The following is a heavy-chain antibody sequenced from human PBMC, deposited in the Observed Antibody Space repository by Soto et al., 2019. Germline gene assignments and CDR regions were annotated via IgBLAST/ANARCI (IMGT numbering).Heavy chain of an antibody. D-gene: IGHD3-3*01. CDR2: IWYDGTNK. CDR3: ARDWSGYATRRDY. V-gene: IGHV3-33*01. CDR1: EFTFSSYG. J-gene: IGHJ4*02. Sequence: QVQLVESGGGVVQPGRSLRLSCAASEFTFSSYGMHWVRQAPGKGLVWVAVIWYDGTNKYYSDPVKGRFTIAREHSQNSLYLEMNSLGDEDTAVYYCARDWSGYATRRDYWGQGTLVTVSS.